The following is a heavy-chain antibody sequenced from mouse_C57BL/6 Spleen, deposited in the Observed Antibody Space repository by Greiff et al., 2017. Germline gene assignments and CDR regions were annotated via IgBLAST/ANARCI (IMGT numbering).Heavy chain of an antibody. D-gene: IGHD1-1*01. CDR1: GYSFTSYY. V-gene: IGHV1-66*01. CDR2: IYPGSGNT. CDR3: ARRGDYGSNWYFEG. J-gene: IGHJ1*03. Sequence: QVQLQQSGPELVKPGASVKISCKASGYSFTSYYIHWVKQRPGQGLEWIGWIYPGSGNTKYNEKFKGEATLTADTSSSTAYMQLSSLTSEDSAVYYCARRGDYGSNWYFEGWGTGTTVTVSS.